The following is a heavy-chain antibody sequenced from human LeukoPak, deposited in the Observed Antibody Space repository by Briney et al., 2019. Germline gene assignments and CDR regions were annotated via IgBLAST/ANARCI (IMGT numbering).Heavy chain of an antibody. CDR2: VAYGGTN. J-gene: IGHJ4*02. CDR1: GGSISRSHYN. V-gene: IGHV4-39*01. Sequence: SETLSLTCTVSGGSISRSHYNWGWIRQPPGKGLEWIASVAYGGTNYYSPSLKRRPTISLDPSKNQLSLKIKSVTAADTAVYYCAGYRIAGGPVFDFWGQGTLVTVSS. CDR3: AGYRIAGGPVFDF. D-gene: IGHD1-26*01.